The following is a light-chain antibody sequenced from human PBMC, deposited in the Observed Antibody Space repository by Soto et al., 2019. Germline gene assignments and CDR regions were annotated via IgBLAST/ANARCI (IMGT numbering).Light chain of an antibody. V-gene: IGLV2-8*01. CDR1: SSDVGGYNY. J-gene: IGLJ2*01. CDR2: EVS. Sequence: QSALTQPPSASGSPGQSVTISCTGVSSDVGGYNYVSWYQQHPGKAPKLLISEVSKRPSGVPDRFSGSKSGNTASLTVSGLQAEDEADYYCSSYTTTTTQVFGGGTKLTVL. CDR3: SSYTTTTTQV.